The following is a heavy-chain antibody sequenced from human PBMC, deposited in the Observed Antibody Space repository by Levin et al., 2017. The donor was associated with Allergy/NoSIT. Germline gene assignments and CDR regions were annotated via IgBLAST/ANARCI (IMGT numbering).Heavy chain of an antibody. Sequence: GGSLRLSCVASGSTFSAHPMTWVRQGPGKGLEWVSYISGDSGTIFTADSMRGRFTISRDNAKNSLYLQMNSLRPEDTALYYCARDSGSAGADDYWGRGTLVTVSS. CDR3: ARDSGSAGADDY. D-gene: IGHD3-10*01. CDR1: GSTFSAHP. CDR2: ISGDSGTI. V-gene: IGHV3-48*04. J-gene: IGHJ4*02.